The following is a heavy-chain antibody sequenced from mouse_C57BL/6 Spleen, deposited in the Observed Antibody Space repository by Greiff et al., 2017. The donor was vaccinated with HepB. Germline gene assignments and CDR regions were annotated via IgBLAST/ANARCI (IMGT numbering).Heavy chain of an antibody. D-gene: IGHD3-2*02. J-gene: IGHJ2*01. V-gene: IGHV1-4*01. Sequence: VMLVESGAELARPGASVKMSCKASGYTFTSYTMHWVKQRPGQGLEWIGYINPSSGYTKYNQKFKDKATLTADKSSSTAYMQLSSLTSEDSAVYYCARSDSSGYGYWGQGTTLTVSS. CDR1: GYTFTSYT. CDR3: ARSDSSGYGY. CDR2: INPSSGYT.